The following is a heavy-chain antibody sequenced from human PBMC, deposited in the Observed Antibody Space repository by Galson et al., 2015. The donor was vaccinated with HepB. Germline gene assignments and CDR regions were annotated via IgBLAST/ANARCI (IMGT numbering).Heavy chain of an antibody. CDR2: ISSSGDST. CDR3: ARVPAYGDFIPRYFYS. Sequence: SLRLSCAASGFNFDNYAMSWVRQGPGKGLHWVSGISSSGDSTYYADSVKGRFTISRDNSKNTESLQMNRLTVEDAAVYYCARVPAYGDFIPRYFYSWGQGTLVTVSS. D-gene: IGHD4-17*01. CDR1: GFNFDNYA. J-gene: IGHJ4*02. V-gene: IGHV3-23*01.